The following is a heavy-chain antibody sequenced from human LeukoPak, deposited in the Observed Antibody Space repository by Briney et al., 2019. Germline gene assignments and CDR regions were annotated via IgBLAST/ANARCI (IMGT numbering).Heavy chain of an antibody. D-gene: IGHD2-15*01. J-gene: IGHJ4*02. CDR3: ARGPGGAAGVYFDY. Sequence: SETLSLTCNVSSGSITDSNYYWGWIRQPPGKEMEWIGSIYHSGNTYYNPSLKSRVIMSVDTSKNQFPLKLSSVTAADTAVYYCARGPGGAAGVYFDYWGQGTLVAVSS. CDR1: SGSITDSNYY. CDR2: IYHSGNT. V-gene: IGHV4-39*06.